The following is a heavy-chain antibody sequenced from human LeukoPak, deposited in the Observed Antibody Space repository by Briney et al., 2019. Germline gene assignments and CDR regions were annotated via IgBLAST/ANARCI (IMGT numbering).Heavy chain of an antibody. Sequence: ASVKASCKASCYTFTNHNINWVRQAPEPGLGWVGTINTSGGSTSYAQKFQGRVTVTRDTSTSTVYMELRSLRSEDTAVYYCSRSYYDLLATFDYWGQGTLVTVSS. D-gene: IGHD3-22*01. V-gene: IGHV1-46*01. CDR2: INTSGGST. CDR3: SRSYYDLLATFDY. CDR1: CYTFTNHN. J-gene: IGHJ4*02.